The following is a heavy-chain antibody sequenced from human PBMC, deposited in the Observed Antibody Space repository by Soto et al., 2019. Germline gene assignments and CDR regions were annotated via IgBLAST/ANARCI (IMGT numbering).Heavy chain of an antibody. J-gene: IGHJ4*02. V-gene: IGHV3-21*04. Sequence: GGSLRLSCAASGFTFSSYSMNWVRQAPGKGLEWVSSISSSSSYIYYADSVKGRFTISRDNSKNTLYLQMNSLRAEDTAVYYCAKETRIVGATTSLIDYFDYWGQGTLVTVSS. D-gene: IGHD1-26*01. CDR1: GFTFSSYS. CDR2: ISSSSSYI. CDR3: AKETRIVGATTSLIDYFDY.